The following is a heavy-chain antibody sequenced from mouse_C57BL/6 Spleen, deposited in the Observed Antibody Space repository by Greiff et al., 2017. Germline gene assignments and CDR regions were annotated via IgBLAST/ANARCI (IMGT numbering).Heavy chain of an antibody. Sequence: EVKLVESEGGLVQPGSSMKLSCTASGFTFSDYYMAWVRQVPEKGLEWVANINYDGSSTYYLDSLKSRFIISRDNAKNILYLQMSSLKSEDTATYYCARGYYGSSYVDYWGQGTTRTVSS. D-gene: IGHD1-1*01. V-gene: IGHV5-16*01. CDR1: GFTFSDYY. CDR2: INYDGSST. CDR3: ARGYYGSSYVDY. J-gene: IGHJ2*01.